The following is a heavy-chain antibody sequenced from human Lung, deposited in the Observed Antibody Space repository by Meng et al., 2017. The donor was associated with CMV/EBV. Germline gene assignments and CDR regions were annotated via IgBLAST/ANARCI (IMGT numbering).Heavy chain of an antibody. CDR1: GFTVSSNY. Sequence: SCAASGFTVSSNYMSWLRQARGKGLERGSVIYSGGSTYYADSVKGRFTISRDNSKNTLYLQMTSLRAEDTAVYYCSMDQGSGVDIWGQGTMVTVSS. CDR2: IYSGGST. J-gene: IGHJ3*02. D-gene: IGHD3-10*01. CDR3: SMDQGSGVDI. V-gene: IGHV3-66*02.